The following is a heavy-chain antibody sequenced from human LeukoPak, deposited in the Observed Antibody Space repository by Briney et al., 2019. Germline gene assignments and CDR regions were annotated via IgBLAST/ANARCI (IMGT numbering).Heavy chain of an antibody. CDR1: GGSSRSGDYF. Sequence: NTSETLSLTCAVSGGSSRSGDYFWSWIRQPPGKGLEWIGHIHYSGNTYYNPSLKSRVSIPVDTSKNQFSLKLSSVTAADTAVYYCARENNDYGGKKAFDYWGQGTLVTVSS. V-gene: IGHV4-30-4*01. J-gene: IGHJ4*02. CDR3: ARENNDYGGKKAFDY. CDR2: IHYSGNT. D-gene: IGHD4-23*01.